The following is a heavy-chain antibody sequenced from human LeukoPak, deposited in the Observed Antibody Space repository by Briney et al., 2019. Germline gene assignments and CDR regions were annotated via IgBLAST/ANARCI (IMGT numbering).Heavy chain of an antibody. CDR1: GYTLTVLS. CDR2: FDLEDGET. J-gene: IGHJ4*02. CDR3: ATNDLGSSSWYYFDY. D-gene: IGHD6-13*01. Sequence: ASVKVSCKVSGYTLTVLSMHWVRQAHGTGLGRKGGFDLEDGETIYAQKFQGRVTMTEDTSTDTAYMELSSLRSEDTAVYYCATNDLGSSSWYYFDYWGQGTLVTVSS. V-gene: IGHV1-24*01.